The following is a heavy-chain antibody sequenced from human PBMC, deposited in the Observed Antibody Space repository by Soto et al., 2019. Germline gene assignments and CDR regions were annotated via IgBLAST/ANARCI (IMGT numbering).Heavy chain of an antibody. D-gene: IGHD2-2*01. V-gene: IGHV4-31*03. CDR2: IYYSGST. CDR3: VCFLLRYCSSTSCYAAEFDY. CDR1: GGSISSCGYY. J-gene: IGHJ4*02. Sequence: SETLSLTCTVSGGSISSCGYYWSWIRQHPGKGLEWIGYIYYSGSTYYNPSLKSRVTISVDTSKNQFSLKLSSVTAADTAVYYCVCFLLRYCSSTSCYAAEFDYWGQGTLVSVSS.